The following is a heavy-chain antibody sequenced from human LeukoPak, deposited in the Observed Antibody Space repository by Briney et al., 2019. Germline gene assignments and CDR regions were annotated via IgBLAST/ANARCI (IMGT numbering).Heavy chain of an antibody. Sequence: GASVKVSCKASGYTFTGYYMHWVRQSPGQGLEWMRWINPNSGGTNYAQKLQGRVTMTRDTSISTAYMELSRLRSDDTAVYYCASYIAAAGFDYWGQGTLVTVSS. CDR2: INPNSGGT. CDR3: ASYIAAAGFDY. D-gene: IGHD6-13*01. V-gene: IGHV1-2*02. J-gene: IGHJ4*02. CDR1: GYTFTGYY.